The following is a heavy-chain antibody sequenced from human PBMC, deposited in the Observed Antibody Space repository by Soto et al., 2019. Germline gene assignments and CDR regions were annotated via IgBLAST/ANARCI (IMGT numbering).Heavy chain of an antibody. J-gene: IGHJ4*02. D-gene: IGHD3-10*01. Sequence: QGQLVQSGAEERKPGASVKLSCRASGYTVISYAIHWVRQAPGQRLEWMGWVNPATGHTEYSQKFQGRVTITRDTSAKTGYMELSSLRSEYTAVYYCAREGWFLDYWGQGTLVTVSS. CDR3: AREGWFLDY. CDR1: GYTVISYA. CDR2: VNPATGHT. V-gene: IGHV1-3*05.